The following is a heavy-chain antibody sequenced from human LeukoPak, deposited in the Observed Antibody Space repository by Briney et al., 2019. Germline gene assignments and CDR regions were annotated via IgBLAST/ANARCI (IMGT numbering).Heavy chain of an antibody. J-gene: IGHJ4*02. Sequence: SETLSLTCTVSGGSISSYYWSWIRQPAGKGLEWLGRVYTSGSMNYNPSFRSRVTLSVDQSNNQFFLKLSAVTAADTAVYYCAGRDYWGQGIHVTVS. CDR2: VYTSGSM. CDR3: AGRDY. CDR1: GGSISSYY. V-gene: IGHV4-4*07.